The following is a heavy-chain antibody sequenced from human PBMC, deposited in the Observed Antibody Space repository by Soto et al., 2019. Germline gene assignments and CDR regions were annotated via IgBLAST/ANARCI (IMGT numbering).Heavy chain of an antibody. CDR3: AKDLRPGVNRPVLVYYYYYGMDV. J-gene: IGHJ6*02. D-gene: IGHD3-3*01. CDR1: GFTFSSYG. CDR2: ISYDGSNK. Sequence: ESGGGVVQPGRSLRLSCAASGFTFSSYGMHWVRQAPGKGLEWVAVISYDGSNKYYADSVKGRFTISRDNSKNTLYLQMNSLRAEDTAVYYCAKDLRPGVNRPVLVYYYYYGMDVWGQGTTVTVSS. V-gene: IGHV3-30*18.